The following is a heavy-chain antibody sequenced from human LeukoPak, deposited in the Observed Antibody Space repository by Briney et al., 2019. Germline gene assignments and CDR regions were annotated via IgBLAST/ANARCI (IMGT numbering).Heavy chain of an antibody. D-gene: IGHD6-19*01. CDR2: ISSVSTYI. CDR1: GFTFSNYS. J-gene: IGHJ4*02. V-gene: IGHV3-21*06. CDR3: ARGPRGSGWFSSIDY. Sequence: GGSYALYCAASGFTFSNYSMNWVRQAPGKGLEWVSSISSVSTYITYADSVKGRFTISRDNAKNSLYLQMNSLRAEDTAVYYCARGPRGSGWFSSIDYWGQGRLVSVSS.